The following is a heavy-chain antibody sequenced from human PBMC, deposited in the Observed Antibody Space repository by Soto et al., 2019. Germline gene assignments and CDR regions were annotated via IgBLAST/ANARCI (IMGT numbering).Heavy chain of an antibody. CDR3: ARDLGFVGAFDI. CDR1: GFTFNTYW. Sequence: EVQLVESGGGLVQPGGSLRLSCAASGFTFNTYWMSWVRQAPGKGQEWVANIKQDGSEKYFVDSVKGRFTISRDNAKNSLYLKMNYQRDEDTDVYYCARDLGFVGAFDIWGQGTMVTVSS. D-gene: IGHD1-26*01. J-gene: IGHJ3*02. CDR2: IKQDGSEK. V-gene: IGHV3-7*01.